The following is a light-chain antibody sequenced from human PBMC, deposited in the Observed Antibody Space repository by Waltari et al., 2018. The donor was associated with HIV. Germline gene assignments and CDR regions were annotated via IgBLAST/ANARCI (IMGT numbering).Light chain of an antibody. Sequence: YELTQPPSVSVSPGQTAAITCSGDAMPTQYSFWYQQRPGQAPVMVIFKDTQRASGIPERFSGSSSGTTVTLTISGVQTEDEADYYCHSVDAGGTQVVFGGGTKLSVL. V-gene: IGLV3-25*03. J-gene: IGLJ2*01. CDR1: AMPTQY. CDR3: HSVDAGGTQVV. CDR2: KDT.